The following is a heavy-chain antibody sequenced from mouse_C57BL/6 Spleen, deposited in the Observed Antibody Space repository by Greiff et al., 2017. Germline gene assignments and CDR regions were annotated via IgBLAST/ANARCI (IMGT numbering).Heavy chain of an antibody. V-gene: IGHV1-61*01. CDR2: ICPSASET. D-gene: IGHD1-1*01. J-gene: IGHJ4*01. CDR1: GYTFTSYW. CDR3: ARSSYYGSSPYAMDY. Sequence: QVQLQQPGAELVRPGSSVKLSCKASGYTFTSYWMDWVKQRPGQGLEWIGNICPSASETHYNQKFKDKAKLTVDKSSSTADMQLSSLASEDFTVYYCARSSYYGSSPYAMDYWGQGTSGTVSS.